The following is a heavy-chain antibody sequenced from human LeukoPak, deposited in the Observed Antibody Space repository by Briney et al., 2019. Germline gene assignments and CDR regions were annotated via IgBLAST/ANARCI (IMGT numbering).Heavy chain of an antibody. Sequence: KPSETLSLTCAVYGGSFSGYYWSWIRQPPGKGLEWIGEINHSGSTNYNPSLKSRVTISVDTSKNQFSLKLSSVTAADTAVYYCARGRRVVGSSGWYNCCWFDPWGQGTLVTVSS. CDR2: INHSGST. CDR3: ARGRRVVGSSGWYNCCWFDP. CDR1: GGSFSGYY. J-gene: IGHJ5*02. V-gene: IGHV4-34*01. D-gene: IGHD6-13*01.